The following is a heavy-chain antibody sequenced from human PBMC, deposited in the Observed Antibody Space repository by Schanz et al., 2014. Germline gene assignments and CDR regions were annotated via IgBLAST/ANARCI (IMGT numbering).Heavy chain of an antibody. CDR3: ARGYGDSPTDF. CDR2: INPNNGVT. CDR1: GYSFSAHY. V-gene: IGHV1-2*04. J-gene: IGHJ4*02. Sequence: QGQLVQSGAEVKKPGASLKVSCKASGYSFSAHYLHWEREAPGQGLDWMGWINPNNGVTKFAQKIEGWVTMTTDTSTSTAYMELRSLRSDDTAVYYCARGYGDSPTDFWGQGTLVTVSS. D-gene: IGHD4-17*01.